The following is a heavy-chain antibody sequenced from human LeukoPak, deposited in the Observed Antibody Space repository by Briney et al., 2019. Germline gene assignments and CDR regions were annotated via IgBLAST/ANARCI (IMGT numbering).Heavy chain of an antibody. J-gene: IGHJ4*02. CDR2: INRDGSST. D-gene: IGHD4/OR15-4a*01. Sequence: GGSLRLSCAASGIIFSNYWMHWVRHAPGKGLVWVSRINRDGSSTSYADSVEGRFTISRDNSKNTPDLQMNSLRAEDTAVYYCARRAGAYSHPYDYWGQGTLVTVSS. V-gene: IGHV3-74*01. CDR1: GIIFSNYW. CDR3: ARRAGAYSHPYDY.